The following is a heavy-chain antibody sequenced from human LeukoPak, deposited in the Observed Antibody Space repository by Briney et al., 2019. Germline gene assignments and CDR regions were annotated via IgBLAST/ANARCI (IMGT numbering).Heavy chain of an antibody. D-gene: IGHD6-6*01. CDR2: IRYDGADK. CDR1: GFRFTNYG. V-gene: IGHV3-30*02. J-gene: IGHJ4*02. CDR3: AKDLWRQLGIGY. Sequence: PGGSLRLSCAASGFRFTNYGMHWVRQAPGKGLEWVAFIRYDGADKFYADSVKGRFTISRDDSKNTLYLHMNSLRVEDTAVYYCAKDLWRQLGIGYWGQGTLVTVSS.